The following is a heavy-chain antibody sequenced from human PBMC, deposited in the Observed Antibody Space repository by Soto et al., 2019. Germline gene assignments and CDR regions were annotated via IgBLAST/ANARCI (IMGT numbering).Heavy chain of an antibody. V-gene: IGHV3-33*01. Sequence: GGSLRLSCAVSGFPFSFYGFHWVRQSPGKGLEWLGVIVSDGSAIYHADSLEGRFFISRDNSKDILYLQMNSLRVEDTAVYYCARDDAFDNENGFDMWGQGTMVTVSS. CDR3: ARDDAFDNENGFDM. CDR1: GFPFSFYG. CDR2: IVSDGSAI. D-gene: IGHD3-3*02. J-gene: IGHJ3*02.